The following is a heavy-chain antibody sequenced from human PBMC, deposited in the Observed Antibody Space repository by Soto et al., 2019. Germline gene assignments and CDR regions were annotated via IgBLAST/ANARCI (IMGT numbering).Heavy chain of an antibody. V-gene: IGHV3-33*01. Sequence: GGSLRLSCAVSGFPFSFYGFHWVRQSPGKGLEWLGVIVSDGSAIYHADSLEGRFFISRDNSKDILYLQMNSLRVEDTAVYYCARDDAFDNENGFDMWGQGTMVTVSS. CDR3: ARDDAFDNENGFDM. CDR1: GFPFSFYG. CDR2: IVSDGSAI. D-gene: IGHD3-3*02. J-gene: IGHJ3*02.